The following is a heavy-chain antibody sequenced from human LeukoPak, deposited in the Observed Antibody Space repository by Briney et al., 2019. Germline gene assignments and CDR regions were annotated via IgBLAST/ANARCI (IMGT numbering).Heavy chain of an antibody. V-gene: IGHV3-11*01. CDR2: ISSSGSTI. CDR3: ARDRSGYYFFDY. Sequence: TGGSLRLSCAASGFTFSDYYMSWIRQAPGKGLEWVSYISSSGSTIYYADSAKGRFTISRDNAKNSLYLQMNSLRAEDTAVYYCARDRSGYYFFDYWDQATLVTVSS. D-gene: IGHD3-22*01. J-gene: IGHJ4*02. CDR1: GFTFSDYY.